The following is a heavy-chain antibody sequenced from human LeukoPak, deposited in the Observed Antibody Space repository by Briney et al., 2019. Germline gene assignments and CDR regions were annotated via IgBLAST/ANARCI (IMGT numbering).Heavy chain of an antibody. D-gene: IGHD6-13*01. CDR1: GYTLTDLS. CDR2: FDPEDGET. J-gene: IGHJ4*02. V-gene: IGHV1-24*01. Sequence: GASVKVSCKVSGYTLTDLSMHWVRQAPGKGLEWMGGFDPEDGETIYAQKFQGRVTMTEDTSTDTAYMELSSLRSEDTAVYYCATEYRAAGLFDYWGQGTLVTVS. CDR3: ATEYRAAGLFDY.